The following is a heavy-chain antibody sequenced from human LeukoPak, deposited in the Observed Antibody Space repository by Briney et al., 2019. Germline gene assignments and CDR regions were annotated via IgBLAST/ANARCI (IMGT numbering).Heavy chain of an antibody. CDR2: INTDVSST. CDR3: ARATVGATSDFDY. J-gene: IGHJ4*02. V-gene: IGHV3-74*01. D-gene: IGHD1-26*01. CDR1: EFTFSNYW. Sequence: PGGSLRLSCAPSEFTFSNYWMHWVRQAPGKGLVWVSRINTDVSSTSYVDSVKGRFTISRDNAKNTLYLQMNSLRAEDTAVYYCARATVGATSDFDYWGQGTLVTVSS.